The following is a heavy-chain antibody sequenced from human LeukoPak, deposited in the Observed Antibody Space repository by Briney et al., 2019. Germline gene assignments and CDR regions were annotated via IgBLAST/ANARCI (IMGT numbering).Heavy chain of an antibody. CDR3: ARSPELWIAPDY. D-gene: IGHD1-14*01. CDR1: GFTFSSYA. CDR2: ISYDGSNK. V-gene: IGHV3-30-3*01. J-gene: IGHJ4*02. Sequence: GRSLRLSCAASGFTFSSYAMHWVRQAPGKGLEWVAVISYDGSNKYYADSVKGRFTISRDNSKNTLYLQMNSLRAEDTAVYYCARSPELWIAPDYWGQGTLVTVSS.